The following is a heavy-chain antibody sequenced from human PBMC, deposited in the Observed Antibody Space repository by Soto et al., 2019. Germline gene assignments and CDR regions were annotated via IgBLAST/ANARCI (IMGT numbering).Heavy chain of an antibody. Sequence: GGSLRLSCAASGFTVSGMFMNWVRQAPGKGLEWVSVIYPAGPTYYADSVKGRFTISRDNSKNTLFLQLNNLRAEDTAVYYCARDADSSGLHYWGPGLMVTVST. CDR3: ARDADSSGLHY. V-gene: IGHV3-53*01. J-gene: IGHJ4*02. CDR2: IYPAGPT. CDR1: GFTVSGMF. D-gene: IGHD6-19*01.